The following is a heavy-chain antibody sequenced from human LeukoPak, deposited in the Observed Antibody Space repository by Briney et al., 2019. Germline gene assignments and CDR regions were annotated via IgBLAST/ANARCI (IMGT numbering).Heavy chain of an antibody. CDR3: ARTTMVRGQNWFDP. D-gene: IGHD3-10*01. CDR2: TYYRSKWYN. V-gene: IGHV6-1*01. CDR1: GDSLSSNSAA. Sequence: SQTLSLTCAISGDSLSSNSAAWNWIRQSPSRGLEWLGRTYYRSKWYNDYAVSVKSRITINPDTSKNQFSLQLNSVTPEDTAVYYCARTTMVRGQNWFDPWGQGTLVTVSS. J-gene: IGHJ5*02.